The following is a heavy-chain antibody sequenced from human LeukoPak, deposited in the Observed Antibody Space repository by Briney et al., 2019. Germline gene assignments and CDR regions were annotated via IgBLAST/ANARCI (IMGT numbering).Heavy chain of an antibody. CDR3: ARNWFDP. J-gene: IGHJ5*02. Sequence: GGSLRLSCAASGFTVSSDYMSWVRQAPGKGLEWVSVIYSGGSTYYADSVKGRFTISRDKSKNTVYLQMNSLRFEDTAMCYCARNWFDPWGQGTLVTVSP. CDR2: IYSGGST. CDR1: GFTVSSDY. V-gene: IGHV3-53*05.